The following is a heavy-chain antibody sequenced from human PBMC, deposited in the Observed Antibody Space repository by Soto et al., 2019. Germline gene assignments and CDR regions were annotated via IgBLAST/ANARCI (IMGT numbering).Heavy chain of an antibody. J-gene: IGHJ4*02. D-gene: IGHD2-8*02. CDR2: INSDGSST. CDR3: VRTSLVVSAAAREDY. CDR1: GFTFSSYW. Sequence: EVQLVESGGGLVQPGGYLRLSCAASGFTFSSYWMHCVRQAPGKGLVWVSRINSDGSSTSYADSVKGRFTISRDNGENTLYLQMKSQSAVDTVVYYCVRTSLVVSAAAREDYWGQGTLVTVSS. V-gene: IGHV3-74*01.